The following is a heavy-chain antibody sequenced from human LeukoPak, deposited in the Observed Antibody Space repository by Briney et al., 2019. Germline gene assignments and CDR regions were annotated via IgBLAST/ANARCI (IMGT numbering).Heavy chain of an antibody. D-gene: IGHD4-17*01. Sequence: LPGGSLRLSCAASGFTVSRHYMSWVRQAPGKGLEWVSVIYTGGSTYYADSVKGRFTISRENSKNTLYLQMNSLRAEDTAVYYCARDANDYGDYYFDYWGQGTLVTVSS. CDR3: ARDANDYGDYYFDY. J-gene: IGHJ4*02. CDR1: GFTVSRHY. CDR2: IYTGGST. V-gene: IGHV3-66*02.